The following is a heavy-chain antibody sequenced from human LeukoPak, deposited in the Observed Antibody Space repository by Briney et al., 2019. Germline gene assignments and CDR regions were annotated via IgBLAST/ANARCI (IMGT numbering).Heavy chain of an antibody. CDR2: IYYSGST. V-gene: IGHV4-59*01. Sequence: SETLSLTCTVSGGSISSYYWSWIRQPPGKGLEWIGYIYYSGSTNYNPSLKSRVTIPVDTSKNQFSLKLSSVTAADTAVYYCARVVVGATLDYWGQGTLVTVSS. D-gene: IGHD1-26*01. CDR1: GGSISSYY. J-gene: IGHJ4*02. CDR3: ARVVVGATLDY.